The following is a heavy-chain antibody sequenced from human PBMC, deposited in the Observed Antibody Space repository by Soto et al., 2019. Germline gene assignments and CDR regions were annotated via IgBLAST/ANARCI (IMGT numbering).Heavy chain of an antibody. CDR2: INPSGGST. Sequence: ASGKVSCKVAGYILSELSIHWVRQAPGKGLEWMGIINPSGGSTSYAQKFQGRVTMTRDTSTSTVYMELSSLRSEDTAVYYCARERARITMIAPNDAFDIWGQGTMVTVSS. CDR1: GYILSELS. CDR3: ARERARITMIAPNDAFDI. V-gene: IGHV1-46*03. J-gene: IGHJ3*02. D-gene: IGHD3-22*01.